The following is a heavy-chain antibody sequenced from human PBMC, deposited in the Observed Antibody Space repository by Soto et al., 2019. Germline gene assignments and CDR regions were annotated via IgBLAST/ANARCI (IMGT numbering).Heavy chain of an antibody. J-gene: IGHJ4*02. D-gene: IGHD2-21*02. CDR1: GGSVSSGSYY. V-gene: IGHV4-61*01. CDR2: IYYSGST. Sequence: QVQLQESGPGLVKPSETLSLTCTVSGGSVSSGSYYWSWIRQPPGKGLEWIGYIYYSGSTNYNPSLKSRVIISVDTSKNQFSLKLSSVTAADTAVYYCARDGLVTYFDYWGQGTLVTVSS. CDR3: ARDGLVTYFDY.